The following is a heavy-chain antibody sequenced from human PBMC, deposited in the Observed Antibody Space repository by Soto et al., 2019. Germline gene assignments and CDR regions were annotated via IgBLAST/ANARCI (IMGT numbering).Heavy chain of an antibody. J-gene: IGHJ4*02. Sequence: PGGSLRLSCAASGFTFSSYAMHWVRQAPGKGLEWVGFIWYDGSNTFYAESVKGRFTISRDNSKNTVYLQINALRAEDTAVYYCAKDFRMVIVAPGYWGQGTLVTVSS. CDR2: IWYDGSNT. CDR3: AKDFRMVIVAPGY. D-gene: IGHD5-12*01. V-gene: IGHV3-30*02. CDR1: GFTFSSYA.